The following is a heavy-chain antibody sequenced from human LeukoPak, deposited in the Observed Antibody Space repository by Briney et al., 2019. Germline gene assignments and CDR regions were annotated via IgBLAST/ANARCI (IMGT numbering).Heavy chain of an antibody. CDR2: ISWNSGSI. D-gene: IGHD3-10*01. CDR3: AKDFGTGLVGDY. J-gene: IGHJ4*02. CDR1: GFTFDDYA. Sequence: GGSLRLSWAASGFTFDDYAVHWVRHAPGKGLEWVSGISWNSGSIGYADSVKGRFTISRDNAKNSLYLQMNSLRAEDTALYYCAKDFGTGLVGDYWGQGTLVTVSS. V-gene: IGHV3-9*01.